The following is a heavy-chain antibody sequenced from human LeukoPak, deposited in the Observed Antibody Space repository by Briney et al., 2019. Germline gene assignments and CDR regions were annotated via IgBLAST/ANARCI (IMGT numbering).Heavy chain of an antibody. CDR1: GGSISSSSYY. CDR2: IYYSGST. D-gene: IGHD6-13*01. Sequence: PSETLSLTCTVSGGSISSSSYYWGWIRQPPGKGLEWIGSIYYSGSTYYNPSLKSRVTISVDTSKDQFSLKLSSVTAADTAVYYCARRGAAAGTPWYFDYWGQGTLVTVSS. J-gene: IGHJ4*02. CDR3: ARRGAAAGTPWYFDY. V-gene: IGHV4-39*01.